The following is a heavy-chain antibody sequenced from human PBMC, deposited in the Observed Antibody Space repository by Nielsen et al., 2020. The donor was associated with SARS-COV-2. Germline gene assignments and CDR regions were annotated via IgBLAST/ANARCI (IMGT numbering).Heavy chain of an antibody. CDR3: TTDMGGSYGGDDY. CDR2: IKSKTDGGTT. D-gene: IGHD1-26*01. Sequence: GESLKISCAASGFTFSNAWMSWVRQAPGKGLEWVGRIKSKTDGGTTDYAAPVKGRFTISRDDSKNTLYLQMNSLKTEDTAVYYCTTDMGGSYGGDDYWGQGILVRVSS. CDR1: GFTFSNAW. J-gene: IGHJ4*02. V-gene: IGHV3-15*01.